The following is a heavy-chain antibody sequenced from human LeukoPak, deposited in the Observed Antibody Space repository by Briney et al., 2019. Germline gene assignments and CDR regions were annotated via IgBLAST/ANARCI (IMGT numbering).Heavy chain of an antibody. CDR3: ARNWNDVSIPLDY. D-gene: IGHD1-1*01. CDR2: IKQDGSEK. Sequence: GGSLRLFCAASGFTFSSYWMSWVRQAPGKGLEWVANIKQDGSEKYYVDSVKGRFTISRDNAKNSLYLQMNSLRAEDTAVYYCARNWNDVSIPLDYWGQGTLVTVSS. CDR1: GFTFSSYW. J-gene: IGHJ4*02. V-gene: IGHV3-7*01.